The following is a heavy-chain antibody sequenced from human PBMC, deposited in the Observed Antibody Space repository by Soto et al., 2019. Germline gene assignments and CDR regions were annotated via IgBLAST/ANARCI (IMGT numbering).Heavy chain of an antibody. CDR3: AKASAGTTGGYFDAFDI. D-gene: IGHD1-1*01. V-gene: IGHV3-23*01. CDR1: GFTFSSYA. J-gene: IGHJ3*02. CDR2: ISGSGGST. Sequence: GGSLRLSCAASGFTFSSYAMSWVRQAPGKGLEWVSAISGSGGSTYYADSVKGRFTISRDNSKNTLYLQMNSLRAADTAVYYCAKASAGTTGGYFDAFDIWGQGTMVTVSS.